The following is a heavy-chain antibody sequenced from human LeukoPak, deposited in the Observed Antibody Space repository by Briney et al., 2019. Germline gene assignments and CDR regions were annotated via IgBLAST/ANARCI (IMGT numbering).Heavy chain of an antibody. CDR2: INHSGSP. CDR3: ARLKRWFGEFFFDY. Sequence: PSETLSLTCAVYGGSFSGYYWSWIRQPPGKGLDWIGEINHSGSPNYNPSLKSRVTISVDTSKNQFSLKLSSVTAADTAVYYCARLKRWFGEFFFDYWGQGTLVTVSS. V-gene: IGHV4-34*01. J-gene: IGHJ4*02. CDR1: GGSFSGYY. D-gene: IGHD3-10*01.